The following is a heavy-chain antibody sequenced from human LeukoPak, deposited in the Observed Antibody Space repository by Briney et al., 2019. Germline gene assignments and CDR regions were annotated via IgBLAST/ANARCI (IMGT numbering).Heavy chain of an antibody. Sequence: PGRSLRLSCAASGFTFSSYAMHWVRQAPGKGLEWVAVISYDGSNKYYADSVKGRFTISRDNSKNTLYLQMNSLRAEDTAVYYCARSYGSGSPVDYWGQGTLVTVSS. CDR1: GFTFSSYA. J-gene: IGHJ4*02. D-gene: IGHD3-10*01. V-gene: IGHV3-30-3*01. CDR2: ISYDGSNK. CDR3: ARSYGSGSPVDY.